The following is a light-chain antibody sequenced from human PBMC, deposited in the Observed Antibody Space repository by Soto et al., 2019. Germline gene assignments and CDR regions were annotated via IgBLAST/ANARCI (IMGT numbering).Light chain of an antibody. CDR2: EVS. J-gene: IGLJ1*01. V-gene: IGLV2-23*02. Sequence: QSVLTQPASVSGSPGQSITISCTGSSSDVGNYKFVSWYQQYPGKAPKVMLYEVSKRPSGVSYCFSGSQSGNTASLTISGLQAEDEADYYCCSYAGSYSSYFFGTGTKLTVL. CDR1: SSDVGNYKF. CDR3: CSYAGSYSSYF.